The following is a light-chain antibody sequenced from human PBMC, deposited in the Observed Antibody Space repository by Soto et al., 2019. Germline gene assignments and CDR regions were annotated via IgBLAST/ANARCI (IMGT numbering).Light chain of an antibody. Sequence: QSVLTRPASVSGSPGQSITISCTGTSSDVGGYNYVSWYQQHPGKAPKLMIYDVSDRPSGVSNRFSGSKSGNTASLTISGLQAEDEADYYCSSYTTSTTLLFGGGTKVTVL. V-gene: IGLV2-14*03. CDR3: SSYTTSTTLL. CDR2: DVS. J-gene: IGLJ2*01. CDR1: SSDVGGYNY.